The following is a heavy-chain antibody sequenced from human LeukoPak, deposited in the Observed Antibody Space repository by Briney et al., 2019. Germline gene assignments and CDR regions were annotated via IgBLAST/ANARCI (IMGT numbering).Heavy chain of an antibody. CDR2: SYPGDSDT. D-gene: IGHD3-10*01. CDR3: ARCLRDYGSGSYSYDY. Sequence: PGESLKISCKGSGYSFTSYWIAWVRQMPGKGLGWMGISYPGDSDTRYSPSFQGQVTISADKSISTAYLQWSGLKASDTAMFYCARCLRDYGSGSYSYDYWGQGTLVTVSS. CDR1: GYSFTSYW. V-gene: IGHV5-51*01. J-gene: IGHJ4*02.